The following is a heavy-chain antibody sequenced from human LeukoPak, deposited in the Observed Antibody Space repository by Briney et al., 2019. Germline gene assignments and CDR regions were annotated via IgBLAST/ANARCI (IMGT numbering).Heavy chain of an antibody. Sequence: GGSLRLSCATSGFTFSSYAMSWVRQAPGKGLEWVSSISGSGGNTYYADYVKVRITISRDYSKNTLYLQMNSLRTEETSVYYCAKGPAMVRGTFDPWGQGTLFTVSS. V-gene: IGHV3-23*01. CDR2: ISGSGGNT. D-gene: IGHD3-10*01. CDR1: GFTFSSYA. J-gene: IGHJ5*02. CDR3: AKGPAMVRGTFDP.